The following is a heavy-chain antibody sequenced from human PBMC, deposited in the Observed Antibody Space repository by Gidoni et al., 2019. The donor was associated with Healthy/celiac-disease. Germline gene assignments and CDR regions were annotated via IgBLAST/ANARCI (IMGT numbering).Heavy chain of an antibody. Sequence: EVQLVESGGGLVKPGGSLRLSCAASGFTFRSYSMNWVRQAPGKGLEWVSSISSSSSYIYYADSVKGRFTISRDNAKNSLYLQMNSLRAEDTAVYYCARGDCGGDCLGAFDIWGQGTMVTVSS. J-gene: IGHJ3*02. CDR3: ARGDCGGDCLGAFDI. CDR1: GFTFRSYS. CDR2: ISSSSSYI. D-gene: IGHD2-21*02. V-gene: IGHV3-21*01.